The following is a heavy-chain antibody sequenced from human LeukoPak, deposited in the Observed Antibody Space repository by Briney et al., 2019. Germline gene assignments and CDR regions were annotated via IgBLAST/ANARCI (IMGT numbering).Heavy chain of an antibody. J-gene: IGHJ6*03. Sequence: GGSLRLSCAASGFTFSSYAMSWVRQAPGKGLEWVSAISGSGGSTYYADSVKGRFTISRDNSKNTLYLQMNSLRAEDTAVYYCAKDGSSSSSLYYYYYMDVWGKGTTVTISS. V-gene: IGHV3-23*01. CDR3: AKDGSSSSSLYYYYYMDV. CDR2: ISGSGGST. CDR1: GFTFSSYA. D-gene: IGHD6-6*01.